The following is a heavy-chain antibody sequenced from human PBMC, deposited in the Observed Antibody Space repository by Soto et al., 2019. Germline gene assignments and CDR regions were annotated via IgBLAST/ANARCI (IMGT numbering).Heavy chain of an antibody. J-gene: IGHJ6*02. Sequence: GGSLRLSCAASGFTFSSYAMTWVRQAPGKGLKWVSCISGSGGSTYYADSVKGRFTISRDNSKNTLFLHMNSLRAEDTAVYYCAKDRLDDSAYCFGGDVWGQGTMVTVSS. CDR1: GFTFSSYA. D-gene: IGHD3-22*01. CDR2: ISGSGGST. CDR3: AKDRLDDSAYCFGGDV. V-gene: IGHV3-23*01.